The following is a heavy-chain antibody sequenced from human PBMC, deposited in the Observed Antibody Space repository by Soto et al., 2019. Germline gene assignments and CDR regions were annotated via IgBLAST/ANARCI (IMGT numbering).Heavy chain of an antibody. V-gene: IGHV6-1*01. CDR2: TYYRSNWRH. CDR1: GDSVSSNTAA. Sequence: SRTLSLTFAISGDSVSSNTAAWNWIRSSPSRGLEWLGRTYYRSNWRHDYAVSVKSPIAVNPDTSKKHCSLQLNSVTPDDTAVYYCAGGVAGSGFDLSGQGTLVTVSS. D-gene: IGHD6-19*01. J-gene: IGHJ4*02. CDR3: AGGVAGSGFDL.